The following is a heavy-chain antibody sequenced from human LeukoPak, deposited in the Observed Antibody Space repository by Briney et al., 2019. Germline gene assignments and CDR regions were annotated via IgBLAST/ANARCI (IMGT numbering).Heavy chain of an antibody. V-gene: IGHV3-30*02. CDR1: GVIFSNYG. Sequence: GGSLRLSCAGSGVIFSNYGMHWVRQAPAKGLEWVAFIRYDGNKKYYADSVKGRFTISRDNSKNTLFLQMNSLRAEDMAVYYCMAYNWKVERDIDFWGQEALVTVSS. D-gene: IGHD1-1*01. J-gene: IGHJ4*02. CDR2: IRYDGNKK. CDR3: MAYNWKVERDIDF.